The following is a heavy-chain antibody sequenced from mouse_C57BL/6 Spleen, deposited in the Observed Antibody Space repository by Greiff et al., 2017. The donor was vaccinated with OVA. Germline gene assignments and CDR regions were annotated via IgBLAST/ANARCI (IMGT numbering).Heavy chain of an antibody. Sequence: DVMLVESGGGLVKPGGSLKLSCAASGFTFSDYGMHWVRQAPEKGLEWVAYISSGSSTIYYADTVKGRFTISRDNAKNTLFLQMTSLRSEDTAMYYCARRPTLTVTGYAMDYWGQGTSVTVSS. V-gene: IGHV5-17*01. J-gene: IGHJ4*01. CDR3: ARRPTLTVTGYAMDY. CDR1: GFTFSDYG. CDR2: ISSGSSTI. D-gene: IGHD1-1*01.